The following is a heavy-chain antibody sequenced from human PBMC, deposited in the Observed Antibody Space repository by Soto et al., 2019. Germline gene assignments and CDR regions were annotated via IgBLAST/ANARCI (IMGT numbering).Heavy chain of an antibody. Sequence: GASVKVSCKSSGYTFTSYGISWVRQAPGQGLEWMGWISAYNGNTNYAQKLQGRVTMTTDTSTSTAYMELRSLRSDDTAVYYCARVDDILTGYYPGGVNYWGQGTLVTVSS. CDR3: ARVDDILTGYYPGGVNY. CDR2: ISAYNGNT. CDR1: GYTFTSYG. D-gene: IGHD3-9*01. J-gene: IGHJ4*02. V-gene: IGHV1-18*01.